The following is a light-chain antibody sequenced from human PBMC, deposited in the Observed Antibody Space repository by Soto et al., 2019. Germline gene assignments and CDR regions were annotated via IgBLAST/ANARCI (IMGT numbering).Light chain of an antibody. CDR3: QQYNSWPLT. CDR1: QSVGSD. CDR2: DVS. V-gene: IGKV3-15*01. Sequence: EIVMTQSPATLSVSPGERATLSCRASQSVGSDLAWYQQKPGRTPSLLIYDVSTRATGIPARLSGSGSGTEFTLTISSLQSEDFAVYYCQQYNSWPLTFGGGTRLEIK. J-gene: IGKJ5*01.